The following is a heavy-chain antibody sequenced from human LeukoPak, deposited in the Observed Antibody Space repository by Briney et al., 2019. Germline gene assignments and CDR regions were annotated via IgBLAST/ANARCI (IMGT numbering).Heavy chain of an antibody. V-gene: IGHV6-1*01. J-gene: IGHJ5*02. CDR3: ARGWVTVTYNWFDP. CDR1: GDSVSSNSAA. Sequence: SQTLSLTCAISGDSVSSNSAAWNWIRQSPSRGLEWLGRTYYRSKWYNGYAVSVKSRITINPDTSKNQFSLQLNSVTPEDTAVYYCARGWVTVTYNWFDPWGQGTLVTVSS. CDR2: TYYRSKWYN. D-gene: IGHD4-17*01.